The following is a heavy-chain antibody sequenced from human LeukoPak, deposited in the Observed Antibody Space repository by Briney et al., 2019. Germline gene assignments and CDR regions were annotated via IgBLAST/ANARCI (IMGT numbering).Heavy chain of an antibody. CDR3: VRDRGTYRPIDY. D-gene: IGHD1-26*01. V-gene: IGHV3-21*04. Sequence: GGSLRLSCAASAFSLNAYNMNWVRQAPGKVLGWVSSISYTETYIYYADSVKGPFTISRDNAQNSLYLQMNSLRAEDTAIYYCVRDRGTYRPIDYWGQGTLVTVSS. CDR2: ISYTETYI. J-gene: IGHJ4*02. CDR1: AFSLNAYN.